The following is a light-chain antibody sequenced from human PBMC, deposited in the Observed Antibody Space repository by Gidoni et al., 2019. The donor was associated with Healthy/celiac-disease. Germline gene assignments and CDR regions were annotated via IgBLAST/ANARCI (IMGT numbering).Light chain of an antibody. J-gene: IGKJ3*01. Sequence: DIQMTQSPSSLSASVGDRVTITCRASQSISSYLNWYQQKPGKAPKLLIYAASSLQSGVPSRFRGSGSGTDFTLTISSLQPEDFETYYGQQSYILFTFGPGTKVDIK. CDR2: AAS. CDR3: QQSYILFT. CDR1: QSISSY. V-gene: IGKV1-39*01.